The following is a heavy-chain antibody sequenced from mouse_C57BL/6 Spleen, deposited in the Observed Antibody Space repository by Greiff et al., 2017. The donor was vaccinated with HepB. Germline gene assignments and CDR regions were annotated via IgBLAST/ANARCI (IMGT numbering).Heavy chain of an antibody. J-gene: IGHJ3*01. CDR2: IDPSDSET. CDR3: SRGGYGRSYEGFAY. V-gene: IGHV1-52*01. D-gene: IGHD1-1*01. CDR1: GYTFTSYW. Sequence: QVQLQQPGAELVRPGSSVKLSCKASGYTFTSYWMHWVKQRPIQGLEWIGNIDPSDSETHYNQKFKDKATLTVDKSSSTAYMQLSSLTSEDSAVYYCSRGGYGRSYEGFAYWGQGTLVTVSA.